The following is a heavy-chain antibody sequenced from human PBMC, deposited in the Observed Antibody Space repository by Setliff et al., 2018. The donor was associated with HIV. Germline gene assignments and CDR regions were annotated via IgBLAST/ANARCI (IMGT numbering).Heavy chain of an antibody. CDR1: GYTFNNYG. CDR2: INTHSGYT. CDR3: ARGKTWLRFLDY. J-gene: IGHJ4*02. V-gene: IGHV1-18*01. Sequence: ASVKVSCKASGYTFNNYGVSWVRQAPGQGLEWMGWINTHSGYTNYAQNVQGRVTVTMDTSTSTAYMEVRSLKSDDTAVYYCARGKTWLRFLDYWGQGTLVTVSS. D-gene: IGHD5-12*01.